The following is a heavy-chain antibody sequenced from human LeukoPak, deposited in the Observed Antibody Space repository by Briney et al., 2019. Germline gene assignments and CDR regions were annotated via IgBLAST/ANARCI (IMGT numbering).Heavy chain of an antibody. J-gene: IGHJ4*02. D-gene: IGHD3-10*01. V-gene: IGHV3-53*01. Sequence: GGSLRLPCAASGFTVSSNYMSWVRQAPGKGLEWVSILYSAGSTYYADSVRGRFTISRDSSKNTVCLQMNSLRAEDTAVYYCASGGMGARKYYSDPFHYWGQGTLVTVSS. CDR2: LYSAGST. CDR1: GFTVSSNY. CDR3: ASGGMGARKYYSDPFHY.